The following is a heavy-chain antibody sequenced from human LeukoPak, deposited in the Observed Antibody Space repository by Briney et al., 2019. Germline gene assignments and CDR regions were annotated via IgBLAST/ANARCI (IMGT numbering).Heavy chain of an antibody. V-gene: IGHV4-30-4*08. CDR3: ARELVGAMNWFDP. J-gene: IGHJ5*02. Sequence: PSQTLSLTCTVSGGSISSGDYYWSWIRQPPGKGLEWIGYIYYSGSTYYNPSLKSRVTISVDTSNNQFSLKLSSVTAADTAVYYWARELVGAMNWFDPWGQGTLVTVSS. CDR1: GGSISSGDYY. D-gene: IGHD1-26*01. CDR2: IYYSGST.